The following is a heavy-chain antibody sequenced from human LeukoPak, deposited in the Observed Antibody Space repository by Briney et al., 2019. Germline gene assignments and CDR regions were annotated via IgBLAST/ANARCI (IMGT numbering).Heavy chain of an antibody. J-gene: IGHJ4*02. CDR2: VSGSGSTT. D-gene: IGHD4-23*01. Sequence: GGSLRLSCAASGSIFSSHGMNWVRQAPGKGLEWVSAVSGSGSTTYYARSVKGRFTVSRDNSKNTLYLQMNSLRVDDTAVYYCAKSLDYGGNRARLDFWGQGTLVTVSS. V-gene: IGHV3-23*01. CDR3: AKSLDYGGNRARLDF. CDR1: GSIFSSHG.